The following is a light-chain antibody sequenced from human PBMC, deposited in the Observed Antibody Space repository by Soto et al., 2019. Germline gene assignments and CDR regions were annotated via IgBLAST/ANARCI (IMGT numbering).Light chain of an antibody. J-gene: IGLJ1*01. Sequence: QSLLTQPPSAYGSPGQSFTISCTGTKSDIGVYDFVSWYQHLPGKAPRLIIYEVFQRPSGVPDRFSGSQYGNTASLTVSGLQAADEADYFCKSYAGSNTYVFGSGTTVTV. V-gene: IGLV2-8*01. CDR2: EVF. CDR1: KSDIGVYDF. CDR3: KSYAGSNTYV.